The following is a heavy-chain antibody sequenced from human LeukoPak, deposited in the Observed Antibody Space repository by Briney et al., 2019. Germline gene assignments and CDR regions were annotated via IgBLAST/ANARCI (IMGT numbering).Heavy chain of an antibody. CDR2: ISYDGSNK. V-gene: IGHV3-30*04. D-gene: IGHD3-22*01. Sequence: GGSLRLSCAASGFTFSSYAMHWVRQAPGKGLEWVAVISYDGSNKYYADSVKGRFTISRDNSKNTLYLQMNSLRAEDTAVYYCGRAQVVKYFDYWGQGTLVTVSS. CDR1: GFTFSSYA. J-gene: IGHJ4*02. CDR3: GRAQVVKYFDY.